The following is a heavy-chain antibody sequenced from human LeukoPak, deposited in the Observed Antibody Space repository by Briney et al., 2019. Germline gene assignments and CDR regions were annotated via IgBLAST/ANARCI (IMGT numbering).Heavy chain of an antibody. D-gene: IGHD3-3*01. J-gene: IGHJ3*02. CDR3: ARVPYDFWSSFDI. V-gene: IGHV1-2*02. CDR2: INPNSGGT. CDR1: GHTLIELS. Sequence: ASVKVSCKISGHTLIELSMHWVRQAPGQGLEWMGWINPNSGGTNYAQKFQGRVTTTRDTSISTAYMELSRLRSDDTAVYYCARVPYDFWSSFDIWGQGTMVTVSS.